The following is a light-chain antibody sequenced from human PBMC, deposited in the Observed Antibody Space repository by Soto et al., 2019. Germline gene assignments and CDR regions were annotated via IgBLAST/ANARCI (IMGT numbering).Light chain of an antibody. CDR1: QNVKTR. CDR2: DAF. J-gene: IGKJ4*01. V-gene: IGKV3-15*01. Sequence: EKVMTQSPATLSVSPGERATLSCRASQNVKTRLAWYQQKPVQAPRLLIFDAFTRATGIPARFSGSASGTDFTLTISSLQSEDSAVYYCQQYDEWPLTFGGGTKVEIK. CDR3: QQYDEWPLT.